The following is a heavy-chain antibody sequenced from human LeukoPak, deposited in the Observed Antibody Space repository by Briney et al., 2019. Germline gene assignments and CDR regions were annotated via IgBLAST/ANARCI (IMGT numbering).Heavy chain of an antibody. V-gene: IGHV3-30*01. CDR2: ISPDGSNK. Sequence: QSGGSLRLSCAASGFAFSTYYTHWVRQAPGKGLEWLAVISPDGSNKYFADSVNGRFTISRDNSKNTIFLQMNSLRVEDTSIYYCARGDSSGHHDFWGQGALVTVSS. CDR1: GFAFSTYY. J-gene: IGHJ4*02. CDR3: ARGDSSGHHDF. D-gene: IGHD3-22*01.